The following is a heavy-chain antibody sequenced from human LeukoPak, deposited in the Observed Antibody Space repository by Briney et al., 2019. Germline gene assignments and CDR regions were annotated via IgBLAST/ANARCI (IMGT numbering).Heavy chain of an antibody. CDR3: ARDNQPYCSSTSYYAGAHWFDP. CDR1: GFTFSSYG. CDR2: IWYDGSNK. D-gene: IGHD2-2*01. V-gene: IGHV3-33*01. J-gene: IGHJ5*02. Sequence: GGSLRLSCAASGFTFSSYGMHWVRQAPGKGLEWVAVIWYDGSNKYYADSVKGRFTISRDNSKNTLYLQMNSLRAEDTAVYYCARDNQPYCSSTSYYAGAHWFDPWGQGTLVTVSS.